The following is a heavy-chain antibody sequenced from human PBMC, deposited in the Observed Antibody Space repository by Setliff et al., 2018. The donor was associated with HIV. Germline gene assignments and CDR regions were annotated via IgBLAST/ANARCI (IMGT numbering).Heavy chain of an antibody. V-gene: IGHV1-69*06. CDR1: GGTSKTFA. D-gene: IGHD1-7*01. J-gene: IGHJ4*02. Sequence: SVKVSCKSSGGTSKTFALSWVRQAPGQGLEWMGRITPMFGTSNYAQKLQSRITIVADKLTSTAYMELSSLRSDDTAIYYCARDRGWELSHPPFFDYWGQGTLVTVSS. CDR2: ITPMFGTS. CDR3: ARDRGWELSHPPFFDY.